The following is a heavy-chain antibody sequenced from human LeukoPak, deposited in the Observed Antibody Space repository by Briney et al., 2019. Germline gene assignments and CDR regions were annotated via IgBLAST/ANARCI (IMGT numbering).Heavy chain of an antibody. Sequence: SQTLSLTCVISGDSVSSNIATWNWIRQSPSRGLEWLGRTYYRSQWYYDYAVSVRSRITINPDTSKNQFSLKLSSVTAADTAVYYCARNGGRWIQRQIDYWGQGTLVTVSS. D-gene: IGHD5-18*01. J-gene: IGHJ4*02. CDR2: TYYRSQWYY. V-gene: IGHV6-1*01. CDR3: ARNGGRWIQRQIDY. CDR1: GDSVSSNIAT.